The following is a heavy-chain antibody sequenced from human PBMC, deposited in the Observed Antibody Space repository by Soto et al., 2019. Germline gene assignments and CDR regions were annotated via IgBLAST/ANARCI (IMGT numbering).Heavy chain of an antibody. J-gene: IGHJ4*02. CDR3: AKDDSSVWYTITLYFDY. V-gene: IGHV3-9*01. CDR2: ISWNSGSI. Sequence: EVQLVESGGDLVQPGRSLRLSCAASGFTFDDYAMHWVRQAPGKGLEWVSGISWNSGSIAYADSVKGRFTISRDNAKNSLYRQMNSLRAEDTALYYCAKDDSSVWYTITLYFDYWGQGTRVTVSS. D-gene: IGHD6-19*01. CDR1: GFTFDDYA.